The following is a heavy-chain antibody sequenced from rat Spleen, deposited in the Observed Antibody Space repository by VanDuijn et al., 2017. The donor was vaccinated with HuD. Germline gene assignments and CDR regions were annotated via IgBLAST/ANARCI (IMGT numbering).Heavy chain of an antibody. Sequence: QVQLKESGPGLVQPSQTLSLTCTVSGLSLNRYHVHWVRQPPGKGLEWMGVMWSDGDTSYNTALKSRLSISRDTAKSQVVLKMNSLQTEDTAMYFCARSGQTTRILAYWGQGTLVTVSS. CDR3: ARSGQTTRILAY. J-gene: IGHJ3*01. CDR1: GLSLNRYH. V-gene: IGHV2-32*01. D-gene: IGHD1-4*01. CDR2: MWSDGDT.